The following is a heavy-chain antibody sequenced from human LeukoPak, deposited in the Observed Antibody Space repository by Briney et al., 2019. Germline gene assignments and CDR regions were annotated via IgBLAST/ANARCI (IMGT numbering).Heavy chain of an antibody. V-gene: IGHV6-1*01. CDR2: TYYRSKWYN. Sequence: SQTLSLTCAISGDSVSSNSAAWNWIRQSPSRGLEWLGRTYYRSKWYNDYAVSAKSRITINPDTSKNQFSLQLNSVTPEDTAVYYCARGLYDWDSYYYYYMDVWGKGTTVTVSS. J-gene: IGHJ6*03. CDR3: ARGLYDWDSYYYYYMDV. CDR1: GDSVSSNSAA. D-gene: IGHD5/OR15-5a*01.